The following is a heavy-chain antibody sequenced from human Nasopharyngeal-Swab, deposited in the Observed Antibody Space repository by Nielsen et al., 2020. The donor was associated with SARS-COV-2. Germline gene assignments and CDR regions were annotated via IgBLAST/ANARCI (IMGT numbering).Heavy chain of an antibody. J-gene: IGHJ4*02. Sequence: VRQAPGKGLEWVANIKQDGSEKYYVDSVKGRFTISRDNAKNSLYLQMNSLRAEDTAVYYCAAYYYGSGSGAYWGQGTLVTVSS. D-gene: IGHD3-10*01. CDR3: AAYYYGSGSGAY. V-gene: IGHV3-7*01. CDR2: IKQDGSEK.